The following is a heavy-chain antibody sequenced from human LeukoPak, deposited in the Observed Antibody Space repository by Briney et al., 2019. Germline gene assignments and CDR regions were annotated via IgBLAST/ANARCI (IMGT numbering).Heavy chain of an antibody. Sequence: SETLSLTCTVSGGSISSGGYYWSWIRQHPGKGLEWIGYIYYSGSTYYNPSLKSRVTISVDTSKNQFSLKLGSVTAADTAVYYCATHGGKWFGEQPDAFDIWGQGTMVTVSS. CDR1: GGSISSGGYY. CDR3: ATHGGKWFGEQPDAFDI. D-gene: IGHD3-10*01. V-gene: IGHV4-31*03. J-gene: IGHJ3*02. CDR2: IYYSGST.